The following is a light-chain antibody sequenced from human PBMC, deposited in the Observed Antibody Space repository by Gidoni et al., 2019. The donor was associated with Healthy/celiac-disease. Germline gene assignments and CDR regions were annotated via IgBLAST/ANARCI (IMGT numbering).Light chain of an antibody. J-gene: IGLJ2*01. CDR1: KLGDKY. CDR2: QDS. CDR3: QAWDSSNVV. Sequence: SYELTQPPSVSVPPGQTASITCSGDKLGDKYACWYQQKQGQSPVLVNYQDSKRPSGIPERFSSSNSGNTATLTISGTQAMDEADYYCQAWDSSNVVFGGGTKLTVL. V-gene: IGLV3-1*01.